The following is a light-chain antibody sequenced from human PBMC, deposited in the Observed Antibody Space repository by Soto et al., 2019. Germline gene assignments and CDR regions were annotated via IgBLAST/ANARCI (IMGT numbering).Light chain of an antibody. CDR3: QRYKSYGT. CDR2: TAS. V-gene: IGKV1-12*01. CDR1: QGISSR. J-gene: IGKJ1*01. Sequence: THCPSVMYTTLGDRVTITCRASQGISSRLAWYQQKPGKAPKLLIYTASSLQSGVPSRFSGSGSGTEFTLTISSLQTDDFAYYFCQRYKSYGTFGHGTKVDLK.